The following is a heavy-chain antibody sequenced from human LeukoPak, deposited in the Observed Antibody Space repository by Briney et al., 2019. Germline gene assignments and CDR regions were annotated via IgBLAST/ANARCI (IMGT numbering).Heavy chain of an antibody. D-gene: IGHD6-13*01. CDR1: GFTFSSYA. V-gene: IGHV3-23*01. CDR2: ISGSGGST. CDR3: AKDSDELIAATYNWFDS. J-gene: IGHJ5*01. Sequence: GALRLSCAASGFTFSSYAMSWVRQAPGKGPEWVSGISGSGGSTDYADSVKGRVTISRDNSKNTLYLQMTSLRAEDTALYYCAKDSDELIAATYNWFDSWGQGTLVTVSS.